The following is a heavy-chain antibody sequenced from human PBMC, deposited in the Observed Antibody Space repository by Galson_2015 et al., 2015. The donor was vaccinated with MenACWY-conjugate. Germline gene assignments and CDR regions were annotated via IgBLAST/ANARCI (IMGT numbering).Heavy chain of an antibody. CDR2: IKQDGSEK. Sequence: SLRLSCAASGFTFSSYWMSWVRQAPGKGLEWVANIKQDGSEKYYVDSVKGRFTISRDNAKNSLYLQMNSLRAEDTAVYYCARVGGFLEWLPPPYYYYGMDVWGQGTTVTVSS. D-gene: IGHD3-3*01. J-gene: IGHJ6*02. CDR1: GFTFSSYW. V-gene: IGHV3-7*03. CDR3: ARVGGFLEWLPPPYYYYGMDV.